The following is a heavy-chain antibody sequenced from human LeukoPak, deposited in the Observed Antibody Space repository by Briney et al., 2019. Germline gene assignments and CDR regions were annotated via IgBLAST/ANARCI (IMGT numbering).Heavy chain of an antibody. CDR3: ARQGTSGSYSGYFDY. V-gene: IGHV4-38-2*01. J-gene: IGHJ4*02. CDR1: GYSISSGYY. Sequence: SETLSLTCAVSGYSISSGYYWGWIRQPPGKGLEWIGSIYHSGSTYYNPSLKSRVAISVDTSKNQFSLKLSSVTAADTAVYYCARQGTSGSYSGYFDYWGQGTLVTVSS. CDR2: IYHSGST. D-gene: IGHD1-26*01.